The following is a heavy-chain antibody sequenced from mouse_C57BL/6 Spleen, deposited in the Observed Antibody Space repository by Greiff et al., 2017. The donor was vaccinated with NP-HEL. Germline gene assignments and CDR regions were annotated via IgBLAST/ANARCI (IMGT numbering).Heavy chain of an antibody. CDR3: TRKGIYWGDYFDY. J-gene: IGHJ2*01. CDR1: GYTFTDYE. CDR2: IDPETGGT. Sequence: QVQLQQSGAELVRPGASVTLSCKASGYTFTDYEMHWVKQTPVHGLEWIGAIDPETGGTAYNQKFKGKAILTADKSSSTAYMELRSLTSEDSAVYYCTRKGIYWGDYFDYWGQGTTLTVSS. V-gene: IGHV1-15*01. D-gene: IGHD2-1*01.